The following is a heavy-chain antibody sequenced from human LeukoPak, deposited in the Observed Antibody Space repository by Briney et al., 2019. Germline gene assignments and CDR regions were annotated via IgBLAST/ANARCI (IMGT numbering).Heavy chain of an antibody. D-gene: IGHD3-3*01. J-gene: IGHJ5*02. CDR1: GYTFTGYY. CDR3: ARDISPRITIFGVVIRDWFDP. Sequence: ASVKVSCKASGYTFTGYYMHWVRQAPGQGLEWMGWINPNSGGTNYAQKFRGRVTMTRDTSISTAYMELSRLRSDDTAVYYCARDISPRITIFGVVIRDWFDPWGQGTLVTVSS. V-gene: IGHV1-2*02. CDR2: INPNSGGT.